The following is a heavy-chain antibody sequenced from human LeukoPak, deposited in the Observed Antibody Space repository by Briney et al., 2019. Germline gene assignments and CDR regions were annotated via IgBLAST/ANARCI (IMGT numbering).Heavy chain of an antibody. J-gene: IGHJ5*02. CDR1: GFTFSSYW. D-gene: IGHD6-13*01. Sequence: GGSLRLSCAASGFTFSSYWMHWARQAPGKGLVWVSRINSDGSSTSYADSVKGRFTISRDNAKNTLYLQMNSLRAEDTAVYYCARDRGIAAAGWFDPWGQGTLVTVSS. CDR3: ARDRGIAAAGWFDP. V-gene: IGHV3-74*01. CDR2: INSDGSST.